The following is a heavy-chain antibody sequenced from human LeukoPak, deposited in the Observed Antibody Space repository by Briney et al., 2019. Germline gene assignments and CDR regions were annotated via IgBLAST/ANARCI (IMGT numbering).Heavy chain of an antibody. CDR3: ARSGDGSRDYFDY. CDR1: GFTFSSYW. Sequence: GGSLRLSCAASGFTFSSYWMSWVRQAPGKGLEWVANIKQDGSDIDYVDSVKGRFTISRDNAQNSLSLQMNSLRAEDTGVYYCARSGDGSRDYFDYWGRGTLVTVSS. V-gene: IGHV3-7*01. CDR2: IKQDGSDI. J-gene: IGHJ4*02. D-gene: IGHD3-10*01.